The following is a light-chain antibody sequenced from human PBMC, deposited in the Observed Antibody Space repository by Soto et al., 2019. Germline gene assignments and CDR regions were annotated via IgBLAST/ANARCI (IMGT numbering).Light chain of an antibody. CDR2: KTY. J-gene: IGKJ2*01. CDR1: QSISSW. CDR3: QQYNSYHT. Sequence: DIQMTQSPSTLSAAVGDRVTITCRASQSISSWLAWYQQKPGKAPKLLIYKTYSLESGVPARFSGSGSGTEFTLTISSLHPDDFATYYCQQYNSYHTFGQGTKLEIK. V-gene: IGKV1-5*03.